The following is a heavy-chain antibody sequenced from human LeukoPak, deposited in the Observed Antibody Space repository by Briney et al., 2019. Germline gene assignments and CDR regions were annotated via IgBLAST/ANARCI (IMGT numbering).Heavy chain of an antibody. J-gene: IGHJ3*02. D-gene: IGHD2-21*02. CDR2: IYSGGST. CDR1: GFTVSSNY. CDR3: ARYLVVTDAFDI. V-gene: IGHV3-66*02. Sequence: QPGGSLRLSCAASGFTVSSNYMSRVRQAPGKGLEWVSVIYSGGSTYYADSVKGRFTISRDNSKNTLYLQMNSLRAEDTAVYYWARYLVVTDAFDIWGQGTMVTVSS.